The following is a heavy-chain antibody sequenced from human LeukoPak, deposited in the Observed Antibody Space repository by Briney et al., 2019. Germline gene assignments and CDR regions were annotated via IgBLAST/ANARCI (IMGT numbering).Heavy chain of an antibody. V-gene: IGHV1-69*13. J-gene: IGHJ4*02. CDR3: ARDSQTTVVTGGLDY. CDR1: GGTFSSYA. D-gene: IGHD4-23*01. Sequence: SVKVSCKASGGTFSSYAISWVRQAPGQGLEWMGGIIPISGTANYAQKFQGRVTITADESTSTAYMELSSLRSEDTAVYYCARDSQTTVVTGGLDYWGQGTLVTVSS. CDR2: IIPISGTA.